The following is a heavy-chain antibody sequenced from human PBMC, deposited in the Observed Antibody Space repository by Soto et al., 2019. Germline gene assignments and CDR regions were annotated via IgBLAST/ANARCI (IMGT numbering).Heavy chain of an antibody. CDR3: VNGGWLGD. Sequence: EVQLVESEGGLVQPGESLRLSCVASGFTFRNNWMHWARQAPGKGLVWVAHINNDGSRAIYADSVKGRFTISRDNAKNTLFLLMDSLRVEDTAVYYCVNGGWLGDWGEGTLVTVSS. CDR2: INNDGSRA. D-gene: IGHD3-10*01. J-gene: IGHJ4*02. V-gene: IGHV3-74*01. CDR1: GFTFRNNW.